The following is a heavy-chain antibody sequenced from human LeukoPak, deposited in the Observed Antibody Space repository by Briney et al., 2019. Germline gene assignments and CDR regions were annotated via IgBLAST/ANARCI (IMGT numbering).Heavy chain of an antibody. CDR3: ARLDYGTLYP. CDR1: GGSISSSSYY. J-gene: IGHJ5*02. D-gene: IGHD3-16*01. Sequence: SETLSLTCTVSGGSISSSSYYWGWIRQPPGKGLEWIGSIYYSGSTYYNPSLKSRVTISVDTSKNQFSLKLSSVTAAGTAVYYCARLDYGTLYPWGQGTLVTVSS. V-gene: IGHV4-39*01. CDR2: IYYSGST.